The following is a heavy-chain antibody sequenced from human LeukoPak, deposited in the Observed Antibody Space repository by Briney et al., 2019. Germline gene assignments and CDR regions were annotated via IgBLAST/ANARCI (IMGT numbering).Heavy chain of an antibody. J-gene: IGHJ6*03. CDR1: GGSISSHY. Sequence: PSETLSLTCTVSGGSISSHYWSWIRQPPGKGLEWIGYIYYSGSTNYNPSLKSRVTISVDTSKNQFSLELSSVTAADTAVYYCARSLYYYMDVWGKGTTVTVSS. CDR2: IYYSGST. CDR3: ARSLYYYMDV. V-gene: IGHV4-59*11.